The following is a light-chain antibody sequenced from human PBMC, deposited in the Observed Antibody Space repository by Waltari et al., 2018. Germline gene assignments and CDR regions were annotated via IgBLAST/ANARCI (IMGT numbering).Light chain of an antibody. CDR1: SSTVGGYNY. CDR2: DVS. J-gene: IGLJ1*01. CDR3: SSYTSSSTFV. Sequence: QSALTQPASVSGSPGQSISISCTGTSSTVGGYNYVSWYQQHPGKAPKLMIYDVSQRPLGISNRFSGSKSGNTASLTISGLQAEDESDYYCSSYTSSSTFVFGIGTKVTVL. V-gene: IGLV2-14*03.